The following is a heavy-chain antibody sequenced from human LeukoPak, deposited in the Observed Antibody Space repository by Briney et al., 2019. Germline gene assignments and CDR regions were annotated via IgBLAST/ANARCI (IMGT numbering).Heavy chain of an antibody. D-gene: IGHD3-16*01. V-gene: IGHV3-33*01. CDR3: ARSYEVGERPGPYYYYYYGMDV. CDR2: IWYDGSNK. CDR1: GFTFSSYG. Sequence: GGSLTLSCAASGFTFSSYGVHWVRQAPGKGLEWVAVIWYDGSNKYYADSVKGRFTISRDNSKNTLYLQMNSLRAEDTAVYYCARSYEVGERPGPYYYYYYGMDVWGQGTPGTVSS. J-gene: IGHJ6*02.